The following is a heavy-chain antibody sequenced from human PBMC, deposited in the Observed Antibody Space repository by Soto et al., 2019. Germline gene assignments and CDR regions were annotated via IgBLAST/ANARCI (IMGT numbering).Heavy chain of an antibody. CDR2: IFHSGSS. Sequence: SETLSLTCSVSNDSIRSDNWWSWVRQPPGKGLEWIGEIFHSGSSNNNPSLKSRVTLSVDKTKNEFSLKLNSVTAADTAVYYCARRLIVRGTLGYYDYWGQGTLVTVSS. CDR3: ARRLIVRGTLGYYDY. CDR1: NDSIRSDNW. J-gene: IGHJ4*02. V-gene: IGHV4-4*02. D-gene: IGHD3-10*02.